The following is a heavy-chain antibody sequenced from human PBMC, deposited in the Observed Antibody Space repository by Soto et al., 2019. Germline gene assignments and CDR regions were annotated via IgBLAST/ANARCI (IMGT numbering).Heavy chain of an antibody. D-gene: IGHD3-22*01. CDR3: AKYYYDSSGYYYSDY. Sequence: GGSLRLSCAASGFTFSSYGMHWVRQAPGKGLEWLAVISYDGSNKYYADSVKGRFTISRDNSKNTLYLQMNSLRAEDTAVYYCAKYYYDSSGYYYSDYWGQGTLVTVSS. V-gene: IGHV3-30*18. J-gene: IGHJ4*02. CDR2: ISYDGSNK. CDR1: GFTFSSYG.